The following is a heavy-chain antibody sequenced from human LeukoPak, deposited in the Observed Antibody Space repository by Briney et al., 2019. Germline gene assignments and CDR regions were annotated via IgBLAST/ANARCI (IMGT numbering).Heavy chain of an antibody. CDR1: GFTFTNYE. CDR2: ISSSGSAI. CDR3: AGDKDVYLDY. Sequence: PGGTLRLSCAASGFTFTNYEMNWVRKAPGQGLEWVSYISSSGSAIYDADSVKGGFTISRDNAKNSLYLQMNSLRAEDTAVYYCAGDKDVYLDYWCQGTLVTVSA. J-gene: IGHJ4*02. V-gene: IGHV3-48*03.